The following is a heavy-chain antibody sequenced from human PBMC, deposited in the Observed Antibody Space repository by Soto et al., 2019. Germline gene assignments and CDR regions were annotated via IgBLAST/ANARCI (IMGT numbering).Heavy chain of an antibody. J-gene: IGHJ6*02. CDR3: ARDQFFGSASSNNRYSYFYGMDV. CDR2: IYSDGTT. CDR1: GFTVSSNY. D-gene: IGHD3-10*01. Sequence: PGGSLRLSCAASGFTVSSNYMSWVRQAPGKGLEWVSYIYSDGTTYYADSVKGRFTISRDNSKNTLYLHMNSLRVEDTAVYYCARDQFFGSASSNNRYSYFYGMDVWGQGTTVTVSS. V-gene: IGHV3-53*01.